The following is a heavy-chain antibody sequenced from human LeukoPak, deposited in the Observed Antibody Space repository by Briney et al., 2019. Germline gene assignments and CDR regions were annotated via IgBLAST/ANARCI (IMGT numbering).Heavy chain of an antibody. V-gene: IGHV1-2*02. J-gene: IGHJ4*02. D-gene: IGHD3-9*01. CDR3: ARSPDILTGENFDY. Sequence: ASVKVSCKASGYTFSGYYMHWVRQAPGQGLEWMGWINPKSGGTNEAQKFHDRVTVTRDTSIRTAYMEVSRLRSDDTAVYYCARSPDILTGENFDYWGQGTLVTVSS. CDR2: INPKSGGT. CDR1: GYTFSGYY.